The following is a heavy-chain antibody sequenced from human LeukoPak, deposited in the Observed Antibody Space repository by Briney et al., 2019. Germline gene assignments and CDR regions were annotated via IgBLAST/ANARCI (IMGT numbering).Heavy chain of an antibody. CDR3: ARVISYYDILTGYSARYFDY. CDR2: IYYSGST. CDR1: GGSISSYY. Sequence: SGTLSLTCTVSGGSISSYYWSWIRQPPGKGLEWIGYIYYSGSTNYSPSLKSRVTISVDTSKNQFSLKLSSVTAADTAVYYCARVISYYDILTGYSARYFDYWGQGTLVTVSS. D-gene: IGHD3-9*01. J-gene: IGHJ4*02. V-gene: IGHV4-59*01.